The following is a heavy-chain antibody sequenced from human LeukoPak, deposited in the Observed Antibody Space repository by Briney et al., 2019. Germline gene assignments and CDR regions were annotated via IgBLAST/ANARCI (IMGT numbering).Heavy chain of an antibody. J-gene: IGHJ4*02. CDR3: SSSVFYSSGWYGGY. CDR2: ISATGGNT. D-gene: IGHD6-19*01. V-gene: IGHV3-23*01. Sequence: GGSLRLSCAASGFTFSSYAMSWVRQAPGKGLEWVSLISATGGNTYYADSVKGRFTISRDNPKNTLYLHMNSLRAEDTAIYYCSSSVFYSSGWYGGYWGQGTLVTVSS. CDR1: GFTFSSYA.